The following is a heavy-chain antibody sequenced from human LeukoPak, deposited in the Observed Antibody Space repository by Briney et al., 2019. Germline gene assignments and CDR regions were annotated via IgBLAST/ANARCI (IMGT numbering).Heavy chain of an antibody. D-gene: IGHD3-10*01. Sequence: LPETLSLTCTVSSGSIITSDYYGGGVRQPPGKALECIGNIFYSGRTYYSPSLKSRVTISLDTSRNQFSLKLNSVTAADTAVYYCAKSNGYGLVDIWGQGTMVTVSS. CDR1: SGSIITSDYY. CDR3: AKSNGYGLVDI. V-gene: IGHV4-39*07. CDR2: IFYSGRT. J-gene: IGHJ3*02.